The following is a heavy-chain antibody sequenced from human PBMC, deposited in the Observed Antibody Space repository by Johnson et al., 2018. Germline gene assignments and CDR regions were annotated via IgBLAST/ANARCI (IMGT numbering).Heavy chain of an antibody. J-gene: IGHJ1*01. CDR3: AKGHLSVIHTAEYFQY. V-gene: IGHV3-7*03. D-gene: IGHD5-18*01. Sequence: LVESGGGLVQPGGSLRLSCAASGFTFSSYWMSWVRQAPGKGLEWVANIKQDGSEKYYVDSVKGRFTISRDNAKNSLYLQLNSLRAEDTALYYCAKGHLSVIHTAEYFQYWGQGTLVTVSS. CDR2: IKQDGSEK. CDR1: GFTFSSYW.